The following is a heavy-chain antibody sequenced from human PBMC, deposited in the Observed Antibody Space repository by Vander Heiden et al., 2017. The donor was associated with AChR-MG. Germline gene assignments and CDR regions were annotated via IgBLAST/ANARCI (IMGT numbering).Heavy chain of an antibody. Sequence: EVQLLESGGGLIQPGGSLRLSCAVSGFIVSSKYMSWVRQAPGKGLEWVSLMYSDGSTYYTDSVKGRFTISRDNSKNTLYLQMNSLRAEDTAVYYCATDFDILTGSIMDVWGQGTTVTVSS. J-gene: IGHJ6*02. CDR2: MYSDGST. CDR3: ATDFDILTGSIMDV. V-gene: IGHV3-53*01. CDR1: GFIVSSKY. D-gene: IGHD3-9*01.